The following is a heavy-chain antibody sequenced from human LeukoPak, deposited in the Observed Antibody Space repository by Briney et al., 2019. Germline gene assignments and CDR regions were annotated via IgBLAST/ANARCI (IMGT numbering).Heavy chain of an antibody. CDR1: GYTFTGYY. CDR2: INPNSGGT. V-gene: IGHV1-2*02. Sequence: ASVKVSCKASGYTFTGYYMHWVRQAPGQGLEWMGWINPNSGGTNYAQKFQGRVTMTRDTSISTAYMELSRLRSDDTAVYYCARVGYYDILTGYYEGFDYWGQGTLVTVSS. J-gene: IGHJ4*02. CDR3: ARVGYYDILTGYYEGFDY. D-gene: IGHD3-9*01.